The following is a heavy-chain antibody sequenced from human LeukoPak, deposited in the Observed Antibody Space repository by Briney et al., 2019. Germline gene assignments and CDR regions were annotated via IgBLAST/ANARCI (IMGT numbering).Heavy chain of an antibody. V-gene: IGHV1-69*04. CDR3: GLARYDSSGYSFDY. Sequence: GSSVKVSCKASGGTFSTYAISWLRQAPGQGLEWMGRIIPLLGVANYAQKFQGRVTITADKSTTTAYMELSSLRSEDTAVYYCGLARYDSSGYSFDYWGQGTLVTVSS. CDR2: IIPLLGVA. CDR1: GGTFSTYA. D-gene: IGHD3-22*01. J-gene: IGHJ4*02.